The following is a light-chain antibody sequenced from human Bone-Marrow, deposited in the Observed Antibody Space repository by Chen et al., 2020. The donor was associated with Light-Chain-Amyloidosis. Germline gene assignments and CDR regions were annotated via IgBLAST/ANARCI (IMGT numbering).Light chain of an antibody. Sequence: EFVLTQSPGTLSLSPGERATLSCRASQTVSNNYLAWYQQKPGQAPRLLIFGAFRRATGLPDRFSGSGSGTDFTLTISRLEPEDFAVYYCQQYGSSPFTFGPGTKVDIK. V-gene: IGKV3-20*01. CDR1: QTVSNNY. CDR2: GAF. CDR3: QQYGSSPFT. J-gene: IGKJ3*01.